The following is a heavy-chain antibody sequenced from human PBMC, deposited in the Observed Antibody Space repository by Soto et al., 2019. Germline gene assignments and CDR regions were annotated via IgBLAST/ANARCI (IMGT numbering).Heavy chain of an antibody. CDR3: ARGRGIYQSGRPELVQ. D-gene: IGHD3-16*02. V-gene: IGHV1-69*01. J-gene: IGHJ1*01. CDR2: IIPRFGTR. Sequence: QVQMVQYGAEVKTPGSSVRVSCKASGGTFSRYTLNWVRQAPGQGLERMVGIIPRFGTRNYAPTLQDRVTIIADESTNPAYMELNSLMSEDTAVYYCARGRGIYQSGRPELVQWCQGTMVTLSA. CDR1: GGTFSRYT.